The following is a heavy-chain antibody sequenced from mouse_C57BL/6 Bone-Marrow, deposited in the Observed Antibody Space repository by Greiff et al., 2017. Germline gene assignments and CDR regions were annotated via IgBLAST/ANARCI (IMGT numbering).Heavy chain of an antibody. J-gene: IGHJ1*03. D-gene: IGHD1-1*01. Sequence: QVQLQQSGAELVKPGASVKLSCKASGYTFTSYWMQWVKQRPGQGLEWIGEIDPSDSYTNYNQTFKGKATLTVDTSSSTAYMQLSSLTSEDSAVYYCARGTTVVTDWYFDVWCTGTTVTVSA. V-gene: IGHV1-50*01. CDR3: ARGTTVVTDWYFDV. CDR2: IDPSDSYT. CDR1: GYTFTSYW.